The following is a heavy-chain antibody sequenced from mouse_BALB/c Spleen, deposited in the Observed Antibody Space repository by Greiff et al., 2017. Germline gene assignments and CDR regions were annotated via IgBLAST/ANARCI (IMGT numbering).Heavy chain of an antibody. CDR1: GYSITSDYA. Sequence: EVKLQESGPGLVKPSQSLSLTCTVTGYSITSDYAWNWIRQFPGNKLEWMGYISYSGSTSYNPSLKSRISITRDTSKNQFFLQLNSVTTEDTATYYCARVGGYFDVWGAGTTVTVSS. CDR2: ISYSGST. J-gene: IGHJ1*01. V-gene: IGHV3-2*02. CDR3: ARVGGYFDV.